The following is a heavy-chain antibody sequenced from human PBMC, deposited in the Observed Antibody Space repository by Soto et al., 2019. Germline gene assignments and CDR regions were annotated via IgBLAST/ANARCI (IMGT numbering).Heavy chain of an antibody. V-gene: IGHV3-11*06. CDR1: GFPFSDYY. CDR2: ISPKSTYR. CDR3: TRGGGGGLFEQ. D-gene: IGHD2-21*01. J-gene: IGHJ4*02. Sequence: PGGSLRLSCATSGFPFSDYYMSWIRQAPGKGLEWLSHISPKSTYRNYADSVKGRFTISRDNTKSSLFLQMNSLGVEDTAVYYCTRGGGGGLFEQWGQGVLVTVSS.